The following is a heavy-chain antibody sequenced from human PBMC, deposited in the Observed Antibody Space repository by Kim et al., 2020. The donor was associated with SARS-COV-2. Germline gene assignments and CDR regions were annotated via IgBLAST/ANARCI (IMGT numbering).Heavy chain of an antibody. CDR1: GFTVSNNY. CDR3: ARGQIRGGQIRGGNSNYGMDV. D-gene: IGHD2-21*02. V-gene: IGHV3-53*01. Sequence: GGSLRLSCAASGFTVSNNYMSWVRQAPGKGLEWVSVIYGGGSTYYADSVKGRFTISRDNSKNTVYLQMNSLRAEDTAVYYCARGQIRGGQIRGGNSNYGMDVWGQGTTVTVSS. J-gene: IGHJ6*02. CDR2: IYGGGST.